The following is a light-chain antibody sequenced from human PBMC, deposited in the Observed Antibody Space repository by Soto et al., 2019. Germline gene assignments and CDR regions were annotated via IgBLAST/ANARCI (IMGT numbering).Light chain of an antibody. J-gene: IGLJ1*01. Sequence: QSSLSQPASLSGSPVQSITISCTGTSSDIGAYYYVSWFQQHPGKAPKLMISEVNNRPSGVSNRFSGSKSGNTAYLTISGLQVEDEAEYFCLSFTATXTHVVGTGTKVXV. CDR3: LSFTATXTHV. V-gene: IGLV2-14*01. CDR2: EVN. CDR1: SSDIGAYYY.